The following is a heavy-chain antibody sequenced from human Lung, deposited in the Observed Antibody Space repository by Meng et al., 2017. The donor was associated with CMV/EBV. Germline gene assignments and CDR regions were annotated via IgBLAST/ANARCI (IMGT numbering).Heavy chain of an antibody. Sequence: QVQLVQSVSELKKPGASVKVSCKASGYTFSTYTISCVRQTHGRGLEWMGWISTNTGTPTYTQGFTGRFVFSLDTSVSTAYLHISSLKAEDTAVYYCARGGNFDPWGQGTLVTVSS. J-gene: IGHJ5*02. V-gene: IGHV7-4-1*02. CDR1: GYTFSTYT. CDR2: ISTNTGTP. D-gene: IGHD2/OR15-2a*01. CDR3: ARGGNFDP.